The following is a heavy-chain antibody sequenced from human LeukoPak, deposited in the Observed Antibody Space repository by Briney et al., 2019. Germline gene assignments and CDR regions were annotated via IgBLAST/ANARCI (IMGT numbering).Heavy chain of an antibody. J-gene: IGHJ6*02. V-gene: IGHV1-18*01. CDR1: GYTFTSYG. Sequence: GASVKVSCKASGYTFTSYGISWVRQAPGQGLEWMGWISAYNGNTNYAQKLQGRVTMTTDTSTSTAYMELRSLRSDDTAVYYCASADYSNPTVARYYYYYGMDVWGQGTTVTVSS. CDR2: ISAYNGNT. CDR3: ASADYSNPTVARYYYYYGMDV. D-gene: IGHD4-11*01.